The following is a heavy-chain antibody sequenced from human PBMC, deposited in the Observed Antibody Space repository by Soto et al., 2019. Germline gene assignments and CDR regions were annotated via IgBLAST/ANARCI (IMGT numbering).Heavy chain of an antibody. D-gene: IGHD3-22*01. CDR3: ARGRDTYYYDSSGYSGWYFDL. V-gene: IGHV1-69*13. J-gene: IGHJ2*01. CDR2: ITPIFRAT. CDR1: GGTFSSDG. Sequence: ASVKVSCKASGGTFSSDGISWVRQAPGQGLEWMGGITPIFRATKYAQKFQGRVTITADESTSTAYMELSSLRSEDTAVYYCARGRDTYYYDSSGYSGWYFDLWGRGTLVTVSS.